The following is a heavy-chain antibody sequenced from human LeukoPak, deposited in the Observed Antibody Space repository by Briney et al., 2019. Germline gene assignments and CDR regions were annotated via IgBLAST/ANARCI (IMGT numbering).Heavy chain of an antibody. Sequence: GGSLRLSCAASGFTFSSFWMHWVRQAPGKGLVWVSRINTDGGSTTYADSVKGRFTISRDNAKNTLYLQMNSLRAEDTAVYYCARGIDYSSGCYQYYFDYWGQGTLVTVSS. D-gene: IGHD6-19*01. CDR3: ARGIDYSSGCYQYYFDY. CDR1: GFTFSSFW. CDR2: INTDGGST. V-gene: IGHV3-74*01. J-gene: IGHJ4*02.